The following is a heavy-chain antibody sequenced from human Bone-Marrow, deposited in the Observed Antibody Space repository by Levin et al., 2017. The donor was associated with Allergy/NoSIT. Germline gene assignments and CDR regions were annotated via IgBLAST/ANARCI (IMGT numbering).Heavy chain of an antibody. J-gene: IGHJ6*02. CDR3: ARALRDSYYYGMDV. CDR2: IIPIFDTA. CDR1: GGTFSSYA. Sequence: SVKVSCRTSGGTFSSYALNWVRQAPGQGLEWMGGIIPIFDTANYAQNFQGRVTINADESTNTAYMELRRLRSEDTAVYYCARALRDSYYYGMDVWGQGTTVTVSS. V-gene: IGHV1-69*13.